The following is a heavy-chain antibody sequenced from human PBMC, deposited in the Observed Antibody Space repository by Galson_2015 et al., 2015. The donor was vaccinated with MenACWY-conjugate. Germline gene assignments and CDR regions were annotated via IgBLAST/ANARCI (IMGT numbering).Heavy chain of an antibody. D-gene: IGHD2-15*01. CDR3: AVGVVVVAAQDNWFDP. CDR2: ISSSSSTI. CDR1: GFTFSSYS. Sequence: SLRLSCAASGFTFSSYSMNWVRQAPGKGLEWVSYISSSSSTIYYADSVKGRFTISRDNAKNSLYLQMNSLRDEDTAVYYCAVGVVVVAAQDNWFDPWGQGTLVTVSS. J-gene: IGHJ5*02. V-gene: IGHV3-48*02.